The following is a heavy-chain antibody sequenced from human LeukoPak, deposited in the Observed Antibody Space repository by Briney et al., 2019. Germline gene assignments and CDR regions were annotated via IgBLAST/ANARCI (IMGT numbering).Heavy chain of an antibody. D-gene: IGHD2-21*01. CDR2: VSWNSDRI. V-gene: IGHV3-9*01. Sequence: GGSLRLSCVASGFKFDDNAMHWVRQVPGKGLEWVSGVSWNSDRIDYADSVKGRFSISRDNARNSLFLQMNSLRAEDTAFYYCVKDMGDCGTSDSFDYWGQGALVNVSS. CDR3: VKDMGDCGTSDSFDY. J-gene: IGHJ4*02. CDR1: GFKFDDNA.